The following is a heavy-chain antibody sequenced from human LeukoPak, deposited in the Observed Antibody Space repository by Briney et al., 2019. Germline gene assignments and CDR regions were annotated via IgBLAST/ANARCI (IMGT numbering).Heavy chain of an antibody. CDR3: ARDGYYGSGSY. V-gene: IGHV3-53*01. Sequence: GGSLRLSCAASGSTVSSNYMSWVRQAPGKGLEWVSVIYSGGSTYYADSVKGRFTISRDNSKNTLYLQMNSLRVEDTAMYHCARDGYYGSGSYWGQGTLVTVSS. J-gene: IGHJ4*02. D-gene: IGHD3-10*01. CDR1: GSTVSSNY. CDR2: IYSGGST.